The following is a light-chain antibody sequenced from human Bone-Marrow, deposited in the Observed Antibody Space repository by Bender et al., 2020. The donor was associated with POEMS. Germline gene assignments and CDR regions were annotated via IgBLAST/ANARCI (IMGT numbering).Light chain of an antibody. J-gene: IGLJ2*01. CDR1: SSNTGSGYD. CDR2: GYN. CDR3: QSYDNSLGGVV. Sequence: QSVLTQPPSVSGAPGQRVTISCTGSSSNTGSGYDINWYQHLPGTAPKLLIYGYNNRPSGVPDRFSGSKSGTSASLAITGLQAEDEGDYYCQSYDNSLGGVVFGGGTKLTVL. V-gene: IGLV1-40*01.